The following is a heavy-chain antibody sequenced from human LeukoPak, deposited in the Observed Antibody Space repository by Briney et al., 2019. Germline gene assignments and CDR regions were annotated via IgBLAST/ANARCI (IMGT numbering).Heavy chain of an antibody. Sequence: GGSLRLSCAASGFTFSSYWMHWVRQAPGKGLVWVSRTNSDGKTTRYADSAKGRFTISRDNAKNTLYLQMNSLRAEDTAVYYCASGIRWFDYWGQGSLVTVSS. CDR2: TNSDGKTT. J-gene: IGHJ4*02. D-gene: IGHD4-23*01. CDR1: GFTFSSYW. V-gene: IGHV3-74*01. CDR3: ASGIRWFDY.